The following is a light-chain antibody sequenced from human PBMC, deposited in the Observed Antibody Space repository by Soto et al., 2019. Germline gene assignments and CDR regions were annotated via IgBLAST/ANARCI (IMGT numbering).Light chain of an antibody. V-gene: IGKV3-11*01. CDR2: DAS. J-gene: IGKJ5*01. CDR1: QSISRS. CDR3: QQYNSWSIT. Sequence: EIELTQSPSTLSSSAGERATISCRTSQSISRSFAWYQQKPGQAPRLLIYDASSMATGIPARFIGSGSGTDFTLTISSLEPEDFAIYYCQQYNSWSITFGQGTRLEIK.